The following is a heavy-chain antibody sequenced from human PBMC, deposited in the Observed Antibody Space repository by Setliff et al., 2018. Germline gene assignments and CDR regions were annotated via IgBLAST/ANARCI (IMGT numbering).Heavy chain of an antibody. V-gene: IGHV4-59*08. D-gene: IGHD3-10*01. J-gene: IGHJ6*03. CDR1: GGSISSYY. CDR3: ARAYYYASGNSHNYYMDV. CDR2: IHYSGTT. Sequence: SETLSLTCTVSGGSISSYYWSWIRQPPGKGLEWIGYIHYSGTTYYNPSLKSPVTISVDTSKSQFSLKLTSVSAADTAVYYCARAYYYASGNSHNYYMDVWGKGTAVTVSS.